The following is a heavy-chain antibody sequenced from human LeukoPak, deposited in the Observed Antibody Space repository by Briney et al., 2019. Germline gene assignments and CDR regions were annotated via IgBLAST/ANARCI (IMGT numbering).Heavy chain of an antibody. CDR3: ARGSMPDHSSGWYHGGDFDY. V-gene: IGHV4-4*07. CDR1: GGSISSYY. J-gene: IGHJ4*02. D-gene: IGHD6-19*01. CDR2: IYTSGST. Sequence: SETLSLTCTVSGGSISSYYWSWIRQPAGKGLEWIGRIYTSGSTNYNPSLKSRVTMSVDTSKNQFSLKLSSVTAADTAVYYCARGSMPDHSSGWYHGGDFDYWGQGTLVTVSS.